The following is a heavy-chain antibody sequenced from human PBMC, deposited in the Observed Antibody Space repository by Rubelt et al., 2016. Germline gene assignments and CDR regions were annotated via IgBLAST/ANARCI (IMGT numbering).Heavy chain of an antibody. CDR2: ISGSGGTT. CDR1: GFTFSSYA. Sequence: ESEGGLVQPGGSLRPSCAVSGFTFSSYAMTWVRQAPGKGLEWVSVISGSGGTTYYADSVKGRFPISRDNSKNTRYLQMNSLRVEDTAVYYCARATVTTSDYYGMDVWGQGTRVTVSS. CDR3: ARATVTTSDYYGMDV. J-gene: IGHJ6*02. D-gene: IGHD4-17*01. V-gene: IGHV3-23*01.